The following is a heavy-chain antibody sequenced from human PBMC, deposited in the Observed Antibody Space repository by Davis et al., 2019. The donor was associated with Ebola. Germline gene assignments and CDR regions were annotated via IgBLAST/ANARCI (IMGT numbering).Heavy chain of an antibody. J-gene: IGHJ4*02. D-gene: IGHD5-18*01. V-gene: IGHV4-61*01. CDR3: ARGGYSYGFDY. Sequence: SETLSLTCTVSGGSVSSGSYYWSWIRQTPEKGLEWVGYIYYSGSTNCNPSPKSRVTISVDTSKNQFSLKLSSVTAADTAVYYCARGGYSYGFDYWGQGTLVTVSS. CDR2: IYYSGST. CDR1: GGSVSSGSYY.